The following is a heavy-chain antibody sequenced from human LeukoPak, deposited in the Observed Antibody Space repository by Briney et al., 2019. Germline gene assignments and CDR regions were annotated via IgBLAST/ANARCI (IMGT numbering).Heavy chain of an antibody. D-gene: IGHD1-26*01. V-gene: IGHV1-46*01. J-gene: IGHJ5*02. CDR1: GYTFTGYY. CDR2: INPSGDFR. Sequence: ASVKVSCKASGYTFTGYYMHWVRQAPGQGLEWMAIINPSGDFRSYAQKFQGRLTVTRDMSTRTVYMELGDLRPEDTAVYYCARDYSGEWEQLTGWWFDPWGQGTLVIVSS. CDR3: ARDYSGEWEQLTGWWFDP.